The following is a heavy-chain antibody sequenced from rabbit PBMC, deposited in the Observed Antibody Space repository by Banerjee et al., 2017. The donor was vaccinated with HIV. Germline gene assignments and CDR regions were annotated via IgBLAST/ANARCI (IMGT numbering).Heavy chain of an antibody. CDR1: GIDFSSHYY. Sequence: PLKESGGDLVKPGASLTLTCTASGIDFSSHYYMCWVRQAPGKGLEWIACILTNNIDTWYASWAKGRFTISKTSSTTVSLKMTSLTAADTATYFCVREAGYAGYGDGNLWGPGTLVTVS. CDR2: ILTNNIDT. D-gene: IGHD7-1*01. V-gene: IGHV1S40*01. J-gene: IGHJ4*01. CDR3: VREAGYAGYGDGNL.